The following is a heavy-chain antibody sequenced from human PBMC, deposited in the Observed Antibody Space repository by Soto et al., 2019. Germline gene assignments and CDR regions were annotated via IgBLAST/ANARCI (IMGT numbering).Heavy chain of an antibody. Sequence: QITFKEAGPTLSKPTEPLTLTGTFSGFSFTTTRMGVGWTRQPPGKVLEWLAIIYWDGESRYNPLLRRRLTLTEDTSKNQVVLTMTNMDPTDTATYYRAHRDSTGTTTYFDYWGQGIPVTFA. CDR3: AHRDSTGTTTYFDY. V-gene: IGHV2-5*02. CDR2: IYWDGES. J-gene: IGHJ4*02. CDR1: GFSFTTTRMG. D-gene: IGHD1-1*01.